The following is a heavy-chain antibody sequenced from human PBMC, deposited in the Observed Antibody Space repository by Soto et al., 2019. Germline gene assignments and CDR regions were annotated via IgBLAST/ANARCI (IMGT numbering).Heavy chain of an antibody. V-gene: IGHV4-59*01. D-gene: IGHD1-26*01. Sequence: SETLSLTCTVSGGSISSYYWSWIRQPPGKGLEWIGYIYYSGSTNYNPSLKSRVTISVDTSKNQFSLKLSSVTAADTAVYYCARGLLGARWAFDYWGQGTLVTVSS. CDR2: IYYSGST. CDR3: ARGLLGARWAFDY. J-gene: IGHJ4*02. CDR1: GGSISSYY.